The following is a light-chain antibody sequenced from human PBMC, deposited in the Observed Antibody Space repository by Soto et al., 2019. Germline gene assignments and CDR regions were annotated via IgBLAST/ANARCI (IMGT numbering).Light chain of an antibody. V-gene: IGKV1-9*01. Sequence: IQLTQSPSALSASVGDRVTITCRASQGISSYLAWYQQEPGRAPKLLIYAASTLQSGVPSRFSGSGSGTDFTLTISSLQPEDFATYYCQHFNSYPLSFGGGTKVDIK. CDR1: QGISSY. J-gene: IGKJ4*01. CDR3: QHFNSYPLS. CDR2: AAS.